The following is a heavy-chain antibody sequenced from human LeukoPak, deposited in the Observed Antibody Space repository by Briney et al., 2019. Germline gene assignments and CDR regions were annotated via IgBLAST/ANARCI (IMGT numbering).Heavy chain of an antibody. J-gene: IGHJ4*02. CDR3: ARDPAVAGTLRFSDY. V-gene: IGHV1-2*02. Sequence: VASVKASCKASGYTFTGYYMHWVRQAPGQGLEWMGWINPNSGGTNYAQKFQGRVTMTRDTSISTAYMELSRLRSDDTAVYYCARDPAVAGTLRFSDYWGQGTLVTVSS. CDR2: INPNSGGT. D-gene: IGHD6-19*01. CDR1: GYTFTGYY.